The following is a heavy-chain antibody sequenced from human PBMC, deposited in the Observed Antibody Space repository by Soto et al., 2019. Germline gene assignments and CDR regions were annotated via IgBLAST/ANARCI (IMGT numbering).Heavy chain of an antibody. CDR1: GGSINNYY. D-gene: IGHD3-22*01. Sequence: SETLSFTCTVSGGSINNYYWSWIRQPPGKGLEWIAYIFSTGTTSYNPSLKSRVSASVDTSKNQVYLHLNSVTAADTAVYYCARLGGYYQSLDSWGQGTLVTVS. V-gene: IGHV4-59*08. CDR2: IFSTGTT. CDR3: ARLGGYYQSLDS. J-gene: IGHJ5*01.